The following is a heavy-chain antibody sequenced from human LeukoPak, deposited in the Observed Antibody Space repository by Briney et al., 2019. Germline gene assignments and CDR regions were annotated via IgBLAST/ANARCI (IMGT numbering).Heavy chain of an antibody. D-gene: IGHD3-3*01. CDR1: GFTFSSYA. CDR2: ISGSGGST. Sequence: GGSLRLSCAASGFTFSSYAMSWVRQAPGKGLEWVSAISGSGGSTYYADSVKDRFTIPRDNSKNTLYLQMNSLRAEDTAVYYCAKAPRSGYPRPFDYWGQGTLVTVSS. J-gene: IGHJ4*02. V-gene: IGHV3-23*01. CDR3: AKAPRSGYPRPFDY.